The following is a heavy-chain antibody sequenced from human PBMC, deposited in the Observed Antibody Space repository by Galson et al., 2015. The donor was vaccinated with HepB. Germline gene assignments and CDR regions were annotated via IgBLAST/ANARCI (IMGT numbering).Heavy chain of an antibody. CDR2: ISYDGSNK. Sequence: SLRLSCAASGFTFSSYAMHWVRQAPGKGLEWVAVISYDGSNKYYADSVKGRSTISRDNSKNTLYLQMNSLRAEDTAVYYCARDRSTYYYGSGSRSLGYWGQGTLVTVSS. J-gene: IGHJ4*02. CDR1: GFTFSSYA. CDR3: ARDRSTYYYGSGSRSLGY. D-gene: IGHD3-10*01. V-gene: IGHV3-30*04.